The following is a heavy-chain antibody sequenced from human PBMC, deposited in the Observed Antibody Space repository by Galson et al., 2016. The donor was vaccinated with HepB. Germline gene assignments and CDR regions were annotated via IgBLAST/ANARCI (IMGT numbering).Heavy chain of an antibody. CDR2: ISYDGSNK. Sequence: SLRLSCAASRFTFSSYGMHWVRQAPGKGLEWVAVISYDGSNKYYADSVKGRFTISRDNSKNTLFLQMNSLRAEDTAVYYCAKDPDFWSGYCVDGGQGTLGTFSS. CDR1: RFTFSSYG. CDR3: AKDPDFWSGYCVD. J-gene: IGHJ4*02. V-gene: IGHV3-30*18. D-gene: IGHD3-3*01.